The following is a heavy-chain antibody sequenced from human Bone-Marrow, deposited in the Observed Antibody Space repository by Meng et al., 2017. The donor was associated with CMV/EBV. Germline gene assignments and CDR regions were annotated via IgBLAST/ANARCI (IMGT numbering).Heavy chain of an antibody. J-gene: IGHJ6*02. CDR2: IRYDGSNK. Sequence: GGSLRLSCAASGFTFSSYGMHWVRQAPGKGLEWVAFIRYDGSNKYYADSVKGRFTISRDNSKNTLYLQMNSLRAEDTAVYYCAKTYCSSTSCHLYYYYGMDVCGQGTTVTVSS. CDR3: AKTYCSSTSCHLYYYYGMDV. D-gene: IGHD2-2*01. CDR1: GFTFSSYG. V-gene: IGHV3-30*02.